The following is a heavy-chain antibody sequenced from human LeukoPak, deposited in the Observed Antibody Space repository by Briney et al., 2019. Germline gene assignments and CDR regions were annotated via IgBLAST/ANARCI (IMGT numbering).Heavy chain of an antibody. CDR2: ISDSGGNT. Sequence: GGSLRLSCAASAFTFSDYGMSWVRQAPGKGLEWVSGISDSGGNTKHADSVKGRFSVSRDNSKNTLYLQMNSLRAEDTAVYYCAKIGRMYDFWTGYYEEEVDYMDVWGKGTTVTVSS. CDR3: AKIGRMYDFWTGYYEEEVDYMDV. D-gene: IGHD3-3*01. V-gene: IGHV3-23*01. J-gene: IGHJ6*03. CDR1: AFTFSDYG.